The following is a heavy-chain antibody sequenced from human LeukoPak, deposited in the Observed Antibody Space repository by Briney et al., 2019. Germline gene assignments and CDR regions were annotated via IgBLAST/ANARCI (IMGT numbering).Heavy chain of an antibody. CDR3: AKGYSYGGFDY. V-gene: IGHV3-23*01. J-gene: IGHJ4*02. D-gene: IGHD5-18*01. Sequence: GGSLRLSCAASGFTFSSYAMSWVRQAPGKGLEWVAAISDSGGSTYYADSVKGRFTISRDNSKNTLYLQMNSLRAEDTAVYSCAKGYSYGGFDYWGQGTLLTVSS. CDR1: GFTFSSYA. CDR2: ISDSGGST.